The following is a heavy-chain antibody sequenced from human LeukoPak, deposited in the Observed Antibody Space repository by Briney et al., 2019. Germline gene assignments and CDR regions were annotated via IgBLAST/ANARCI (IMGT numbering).Heavy chain of an antibody. CDR2: ISGSGGST. CDR3: AKDKAGYYLGSGNWFDP. J-gene: IGHJ5*02. Sequence: GGSLRLSCAASGFTFSSYAMSWVRQAPGKGLKWCSAISGSGGSTYYADSLKGRFTISIDNSKNTLYLQMNRLRAEDTAVYYCAKDKAGYYLGSGNWFDPWGQGTLVTVSS. D-gene: IGHD3-10*01. CDR1: GFTFSSYA. V-gene: IGHV3-23*01.